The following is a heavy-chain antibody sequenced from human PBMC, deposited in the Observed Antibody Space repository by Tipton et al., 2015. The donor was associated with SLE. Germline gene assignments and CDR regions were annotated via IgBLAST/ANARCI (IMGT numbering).Heavy chain of an antibody. D-gene: IGHD6-13*01. CDR3: ARSGIAAVPSDAFDI. CDR1: GGSVSSSSKY. Sequence: LRLSCTASGGSVSSSSKYWAWIRQPPGKGLEWIGSIYYTGTTTYYNSFLKSRVTMSVDTSKNQFSLKLSSVTAADTAVYYCARSGIAAVPSDAFDIWGQGTMVTVSS. V-gene: IGHV4-39*07. CDR2: IYYTGTTT. J-gene: IGHJ3*02.